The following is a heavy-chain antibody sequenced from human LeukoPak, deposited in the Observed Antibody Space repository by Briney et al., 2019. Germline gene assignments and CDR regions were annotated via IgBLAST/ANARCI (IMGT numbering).Heavy chain of an antibody. CDR2: ISWDSGSI. V-gene: IGHV3-9*01. D-gene: IGHD3-10*01. CDR3: AKGYGSGSYSDY. Sequence: GGSLRLSCAASGFTFDDYAMHWIRQAPRKGLEWVSGISWDSGSIGYADSVKGRFTISRDNAKNSMYLQMNSLRAEDTALYYCAKGYGSGSYSDYWGQGTLVTVSS. CDR1: GFTFDDYA. J-gene: IGHJ4*02.